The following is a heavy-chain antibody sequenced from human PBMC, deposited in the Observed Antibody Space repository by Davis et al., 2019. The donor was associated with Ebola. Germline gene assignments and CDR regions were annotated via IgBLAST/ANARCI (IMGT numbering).Heavy chain of an antibody. J-gene: IGHJ4*02. V-gene: IGHV4-59*01. CDR1: GGSISSYY. Sequence: SETLSLTCTVSGGSISSYYWSWIRQPPGKGLEWIGYIYYSGSTNYNPSLKSRVTISVDTSKNQFSLKLSSVTAADTAVYYCARDRRWLQWYYFDYWGQGTLVTVSS. D-gene: IGHD5-24*01. CDR2: IYYSGST. CDR3: ARDRRWLQWYYFDY.